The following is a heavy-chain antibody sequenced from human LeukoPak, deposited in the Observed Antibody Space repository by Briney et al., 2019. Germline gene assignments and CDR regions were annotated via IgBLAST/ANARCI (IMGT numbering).Heavy chain of an antibody. CDR3: AKDLGRRTSCYFDY. Sequence: GGSLRLSCAASGFTFSSYGMHWVRQAPGKGLEWEAFIRYDGSNKYYADSVKGRFTISRDNSKNTLYLQMNSLRAEDTAVYYCAKDLGRRTSCYFDYWGQGTLVTVSS. CDR2: IRYDGSNK. CDR1: GFTFSSYG. J-gene: IGHJ4*02. V-gene: IGHV3-30*02. D-gene: IGHD2-2*01.